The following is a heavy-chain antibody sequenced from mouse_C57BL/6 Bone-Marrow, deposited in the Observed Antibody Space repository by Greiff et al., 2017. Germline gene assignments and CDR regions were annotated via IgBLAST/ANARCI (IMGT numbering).Heavy chain of an antibody. J-gene: IGHJ4*01. CDR1: GFTFSDYY. V-gene: IGHV5-12*01. D-gene: IGHD1-1*01. CDR2: ISNGGGST. Sequence: EVNLVESGGGLVQPGGSLKLSCAASGFTFSDYYMYWVRQTPEKRLEWVAYISNGGGSTYYPDTVKGRFTISRDNAKNTLYLQMSRLKSEDTAMYYCARQNYYGRSYYAMDYWGQGTSVTVSS. CDR3: ARQNYYGRSYYAMDY.